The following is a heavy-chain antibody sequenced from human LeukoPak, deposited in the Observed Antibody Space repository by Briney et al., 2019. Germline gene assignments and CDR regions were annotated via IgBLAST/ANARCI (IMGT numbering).Heavy chain of an antibody. J-gene: IGHJ4*02. V-gene: IGHV4-31*03. D-gene: IGHD2-2*01. CDR1: GGSISSDDYF. CDR2: IYYSGNT. CDR3: AGDSSRFDY. Sequence: SETLSLTCTVSGGSISSDDYFWSWIRQHPGKGLEWIGYIYYSGNTFYNPSLKSRVTIAVDTSKNQFFLKLSSVTAADTAVYYCAGDSSRFDYWGQGTLVTVSS.